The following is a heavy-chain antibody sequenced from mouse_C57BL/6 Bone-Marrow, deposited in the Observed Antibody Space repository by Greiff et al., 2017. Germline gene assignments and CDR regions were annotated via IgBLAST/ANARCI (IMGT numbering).Heavy chain of an antibody. D-gene: IGHD2-4*01. Sequence: EVKLQESGPELVKPGASVKISCKASGYSFTDYNMNWVKQSNGKSLEWIGVINPNYGTTSYNQKFKGKATLTVDQSSSQAYMQLNSLTSEDSAVYYCARGYDYDYAMDYWGQGTSVTVSS. V-gene: IGHV1-39*01. J-gene: IGHJ4*01. CDR2: INPNYGTT. CDR3: ARGYDYDYAMDY. CDR1: GYSFTDYN.